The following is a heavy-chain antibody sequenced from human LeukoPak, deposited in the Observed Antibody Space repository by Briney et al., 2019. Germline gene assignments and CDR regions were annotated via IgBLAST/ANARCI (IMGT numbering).Heavy chain of an antibody. J-gene: IGHJ6*03. CDR1: GYTFTSYD. D-gene: IGHD3-3*01. CDR3: ARGLKGVVMNYYYYYMDV. V-gene: IGHV1-8*01. CDR2: MNPNSGNT. Sequence: ASVKVSCTASGYTFTSYDINWVRQATGQGLEWMGWMNPNSGNTGYAQKFQGRVTMTRNTSISTAYMELSSLRSEDTAVYYCARGLKGVVMNYYYYYMDVWGKGTTVTVSS.